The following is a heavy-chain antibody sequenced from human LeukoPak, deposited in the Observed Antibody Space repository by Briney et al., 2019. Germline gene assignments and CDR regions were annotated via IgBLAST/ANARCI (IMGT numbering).Heavy chain of an antibody. CDR3: TREDSHYAAGY. Sequence: GGSLRLSCTASGFTFSDFYMSWVRQAPGKGLEWVSYISGDGTTIYYADSVRGRFTVSRDNAKNSLFLQMNSLRAEDTAIYYCTREDSHYAAGYWGKRTLVTVSS. V-gene: IGHV3-11*04. J-gene: IGHJ4*02. D-gene: IGHD3-10*01. CDR2: ISGDGTTI. CDR1: GFTFSDFY.